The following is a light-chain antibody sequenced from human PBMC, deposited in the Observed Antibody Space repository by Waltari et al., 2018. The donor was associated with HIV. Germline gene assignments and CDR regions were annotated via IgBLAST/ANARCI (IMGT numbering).Light chain of an antibody. CDR2: GPD. V-gene: IGLV1-40*01. J-gene: IGLJ3*02. CDR1: SSNIGAGYD. Sequence: QSVLTQPPSVSGAPGQRVTISCTGSSSNIGAGYDVQWYQQLPGAAPKLLIFGPDLRPSWVPDRFSGSKSGRSASLAISGLQSDDEADYFCQSYDTDLKSGVFGGGTKVTVL. CDR3: QSYDTDLKSGV.